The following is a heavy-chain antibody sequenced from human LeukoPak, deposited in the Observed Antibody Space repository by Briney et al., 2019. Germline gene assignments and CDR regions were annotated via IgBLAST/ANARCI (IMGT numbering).Heavy chain of an antibody. D-gene: IGHD2-21*01. CDR2: INSDGSST. CDR1: GFTFSSYW. CDR3: ARGAYCGGDCPLPPSLP. J-gene: IGHJ5*02. V-gene: IGHV3-74*01. Sequence: GGSLRLSCAASGFTFSSYWMHWVRQGPGKGLVWVSRINSDGSSTSYADSVKGRFTISRDNAKNTLYLQMNSLRAEDTAVYYCARGAYCGGDCPLPPSLPWGQGTLVTVSS.